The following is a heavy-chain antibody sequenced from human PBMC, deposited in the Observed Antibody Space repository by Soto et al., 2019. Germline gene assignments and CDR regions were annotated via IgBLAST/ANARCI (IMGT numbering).Heavy chain of an antibody. D-gene: IGHD2-15*01. CDR1: GGTFSSYA. CDR2: IIPIFGTA. V-gene: IGHV1-69*12. J-gene: IGHJ6*02. CDR3: ARAIVVVVAATPDYYYGMDV. Sequence: QVPLVQSGAEVKKPGSSVKVSCKASGGTFSSYAISWVRQAPGQGLEWMGGIIPIFGTANYAQKFQGRVTITADESTSTAYMELSSLRSEDTAVYYCARAIVVVVAATPDYYYGMDVWGQGTTVTVSS.